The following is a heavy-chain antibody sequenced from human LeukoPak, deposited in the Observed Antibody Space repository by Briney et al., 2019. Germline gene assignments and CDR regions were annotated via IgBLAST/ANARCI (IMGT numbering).Heavy chain of an antibody. J-gene: IGHJ5*02. V-gene: IGHV1-69*02. D-gene: IGHD2-2*01. CDR1: GGTFSSYT. CDR2: IIPILGIA. CDR3: AQMVGAVVPAAMVSWWFDP. Sequence: SSVKVSCKASGGTFSSYTISWVRQAPGQGLEWMGRIIPILGIANYAQKFQGRVTITADKSTSTAYMELSSLRSEDTAVYYCAQMVGAVVPAAMVSWWFDPWGQGTLVTVSP.